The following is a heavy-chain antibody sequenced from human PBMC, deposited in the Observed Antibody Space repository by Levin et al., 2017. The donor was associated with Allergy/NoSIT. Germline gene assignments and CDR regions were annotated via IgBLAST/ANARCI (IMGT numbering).Heavy chain of an antibody. Sequence: GESLKISCAASGFTFSSYGMHWVRQAPGKGLEWVAVISYDGSNKYYADSVKGRFTISRDNSKNTLYLQMNSLRAEDTAVYYCAKNAGYSSGWYPGNFDYWGQGTLVTVSS. V-gene: IGHV3-30*18. D-gene: IGHD6-19*01. CDR1: GFTFSSYG. CDR3: AKNAGYSSGWYPGNFDY. CDR2: ISYDGSNK. J-gene: IGHJ4*02.